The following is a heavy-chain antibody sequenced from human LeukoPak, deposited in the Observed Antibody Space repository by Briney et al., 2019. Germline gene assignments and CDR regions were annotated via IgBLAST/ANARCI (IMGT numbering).Heavy chain of an antibody. V-gene: IGHV4-59*08. CDR1: GGSISSYY. J-gene: IGHJ4*02. D-gene: IGHD5-18*01. Sequence: SETLSLTCTDSGGSISSYYWSWIRQPPGKGLEWIWYIYYSGSTNYNPSLKSRVTISVDTSKNQFSLKLSSVTAADTAVYYFARQPYSYGSAAEYWSQGTLVTVSS. CDR3: ARQPYSYGSAAEY. CDR2: IYYSGST.